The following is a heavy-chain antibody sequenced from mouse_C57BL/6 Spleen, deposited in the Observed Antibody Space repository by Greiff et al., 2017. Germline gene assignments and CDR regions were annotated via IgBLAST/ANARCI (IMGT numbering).Heavy chain of an antibody. J-gene: IGHJ3*01. V-gene: IGHV1-81*01. D-gene: IGHD1-1*01. CDR1: GYTFTSYG. Sequence: VKLQQSGAELARPGASVKLSCKASGYTFTSYGISWVKQRTGQGLEWIGEIYPRSGNTYYNEKFKGKATLTADKSSSPAYMELRSLTSEDSAVXFCARRLYYYGSSYGFAYWGQGTLVTVSA. CDR3: ARRLYYYGSSYGFAY. CDR2: IYPRSGNT.